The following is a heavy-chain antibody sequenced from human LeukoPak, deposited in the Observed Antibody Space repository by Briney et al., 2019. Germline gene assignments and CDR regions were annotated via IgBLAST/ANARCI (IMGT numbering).Heavy chain of an antibody. Sequence: GGSLRLSCAASGFTFNNYWMSWVRQVPGKGLQWVANIKQDGSAKFYVDSVKGRFTISRDNTKNPLYLRMNSLRVEDTAVYYCARGDFSDYGDYVDAFDIWGQGTMVTVSS. CDR1: GFTFNNYW. D-gene: IGHD4-17*01. CDR2: IKQDGSAK. J-gene: IGHJ3*02. V-gene: IGHV3-7*01. CDR3: ARGDFSDYGDYVDAFDI.